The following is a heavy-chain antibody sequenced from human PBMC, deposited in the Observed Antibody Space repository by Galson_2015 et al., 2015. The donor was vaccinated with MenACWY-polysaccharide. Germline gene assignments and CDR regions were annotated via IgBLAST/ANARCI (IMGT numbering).Heavy chain of an antibody. CDR3: AKDSRRTSGWYYSDY. CDR2: ITDSGGTT. CDR1: GFTFSSYA. Sequence: SLRLSCAASGFTFSSYAMSWVRQAPGKGLEWVAAITDSGGTTYYADSVRGRFTISRDNSKNTLYLQMNSLRAEDTAVYYCAKDSRRTSGWYYSDYWGQGTLVTVSS. V-gene: IGHV3-23*01. D-gene: IGHD6-19*01. J-gene: IGHJ4*02.